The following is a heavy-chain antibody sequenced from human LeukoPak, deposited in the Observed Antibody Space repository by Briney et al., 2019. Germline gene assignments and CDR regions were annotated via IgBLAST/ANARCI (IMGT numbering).Heavy chain of an antibody. V-gene: IGHV4-30-2*01. J-gene: IGHJ3*02. D-gene: IGHD4-17*01. CDR2: IYHSGST. CDR3: AREGAVTTPGAFDI. CDR1: GGSISSGGYS. Sequence: SETLSLTCAVSGGSISSGGYSWSWIRQPPGKGLEWIGYIYHSGSTYYNPSLKSRVTISVDRSKNQFSLKLSSVTAADTAVYYCAREGAVTTPGAFDIWGQGTMVTVSS.